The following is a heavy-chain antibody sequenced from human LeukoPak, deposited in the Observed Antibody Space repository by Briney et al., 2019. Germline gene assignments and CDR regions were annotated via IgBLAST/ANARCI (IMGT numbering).Heavy chain of an antibody. CDR3: ARVMGSGSYYREYYYYMDV. V-gene: IGHV3-66*01. Sequence: GGSLRLSCAASGFTVSSNYMSWVRQAPGKGLEWVSVIYSGGSTYYADSVKGRFTISGDNSKNTLYLQMNSLRAEDTAVYYCARVMGSGSYYREYYYYMDVWGKGTTVTISS. CDR2: IYSGGST. D-gene: IGHD3-10*01. J-gene: IGHJ6*03. CDR1: GFTVSSNY.